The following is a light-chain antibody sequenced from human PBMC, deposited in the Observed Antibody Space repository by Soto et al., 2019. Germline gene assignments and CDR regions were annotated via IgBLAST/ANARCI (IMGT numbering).Light chain of an antibody. CDR3: QQLKSYPLS. Sequence: DIQLTQSPSFLSASVGDRVTITCRTRQDISSYLAWYQQKPGKAPQLLISAASTLQSGVPSRFSGSGSGTEFTLTIISLQPEDFATYYCQQLKSYPLSFGGGTKVEI. CDR1: QDISSY. CDR2: AAS. J-gene: IGKJ4*01. V-gene: IGKV1-9*01.